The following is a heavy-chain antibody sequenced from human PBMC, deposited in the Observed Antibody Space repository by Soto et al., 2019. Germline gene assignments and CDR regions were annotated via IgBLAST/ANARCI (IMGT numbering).Heavy chain of an antibody. Sequence: SETLSLTCTVSGGSISSSSYYWGWIRQPPGKGLECIGSIYYSGSTYYNPSLKSRLTISVDTSKNQFSLKLSSVTAADTAVYYCVRLRDGGSYLDYWGQGTLVTVS. J-gene: IGHJ4*02. D-gene: IGHD1-26*01. V-gene: IGHV4-39*01. CDR1: GGSISSSSYY. CDR2: IYYSGST. CDR3: VRLRDGGSYLDY.